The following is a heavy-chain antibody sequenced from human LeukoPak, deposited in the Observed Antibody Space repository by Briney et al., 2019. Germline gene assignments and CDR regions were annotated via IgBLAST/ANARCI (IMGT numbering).Heavy chain of an antibody. CDR1: GFTFSDYY. Sequence: GGSLRLSCAASGFTFSDYYMSWIRQAPGKGLEWVSYISSSGSTTYYADSVKGRFTISRDNSKNTLYLLMNSLRAEDTAVYYCANGGIIYYFDYWGQGTLVTVSS. D-gene: IGHD3-16*01. CDR2: ISSSGSTT. J-gene: IGHJ4*02. V-gene: IGHV3-11*01. CDR3: ANGGIIYYFDY.